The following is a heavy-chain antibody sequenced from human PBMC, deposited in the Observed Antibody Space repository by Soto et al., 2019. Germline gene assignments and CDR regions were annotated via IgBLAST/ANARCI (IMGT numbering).Heavy chain of an antibody. Sequence: EVQLLESGGGLAQPGGSLRLSCAASGFTFSTYAMNWVRQAPGKGLEWVSVMVGDGSSSDYADSVRGRFTISRDNSKNTPYLQINGLRAEDTAVYYCAKDLRPDGRYDWDYWGQGTLVTVSS. CDR1: GFTFSTYA. D-gene: IGHD1-1*01. CDR3: AKDLRPDGRYDWDY. CDR2: MVGDGSSS. J-gene: IGHJ4*02. V-gene: IGHV3-23*01.